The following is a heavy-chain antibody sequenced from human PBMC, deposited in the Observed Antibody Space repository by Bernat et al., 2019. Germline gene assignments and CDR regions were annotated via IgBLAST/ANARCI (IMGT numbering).Heavy chain of an antibody. CDR2: INHSGST. CDR1: GGSFSGYY. D-gene: IGHD6-19*01. V-gene: IGHV4-34*01. J-gene: IGHJ5*02. CDR3: ARGSLAVAGVNWFDP. Sequence: QVQLQQWGAGLLKPSETLSLTCAVYGGSFSGYYWSWIHQPPGKGLEWIGEINHSGSTNYNPSLKSRVTISVDTSKNQFSLKLSSVTAADTAVYYCARGSLAVAGVNWFDPWGQGTLVTVSS.